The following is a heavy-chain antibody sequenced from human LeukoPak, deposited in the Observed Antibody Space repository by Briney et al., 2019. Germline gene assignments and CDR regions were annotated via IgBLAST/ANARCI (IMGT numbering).Heavy chain of an antibody. CDR3: AKGASEILWFGELSR. D-gene: IGHD3-10*01. CDR2: ISWNSGSI. CDR1: GFTFDDYA. V-gene: IGHV3-9*03. Sequence: PGGSLRLSCAASGFTFDDYAMHWVRQAPGKGLEWVSGISWNSGSIGYADSVKGRFTISRDNAKNSLYPQMNSLRAEDMALYYCAKGASEILWFGELSRWGQGTLVTVSS. J-gene: IGHJ4*02.